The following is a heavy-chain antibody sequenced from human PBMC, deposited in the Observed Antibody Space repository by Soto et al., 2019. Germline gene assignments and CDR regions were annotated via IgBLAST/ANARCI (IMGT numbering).Heavy chain of an antibody. Sequence: EVQLVESGGGLVQPGGSLRLSCAASGFTFSRYWMSWGRQAPGKGLEWVANIKQDGSEKYYVESVKGRFTMSRDNTKNSLYLQMNSLRAEDTAVYYCVRDGTRRNNDFWSGHYTTDAFDIWGQGRMVTVSS. J-gene: IGHJ3*02. CDR1: GFTFSRYW. D-gene: IGHD3-3*01. CDR3: VRDGTRRNNDFWSGHYTTDAFDI. CDR2: IKQDGSEK. V-gene: IGHV3-7*01.